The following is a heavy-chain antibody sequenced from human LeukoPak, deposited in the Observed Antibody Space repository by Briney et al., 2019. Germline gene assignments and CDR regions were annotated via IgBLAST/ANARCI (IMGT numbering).Heavy chain of an antibody. J-gene: IGHJ4*02. Sequence: SETLSLTCTVSSGSINGGDYYWSWIRQHPGKGLEWVGYIHYDGSTFYNPSLKSRLTISLDTSESQFSLRLSSVTAADTAVYYCARRRDRGYDFDSWGRGALVTVSS. V-gene: IGHV4-31*03. CDR1: SGSINGGDYY. D-gene: IGHD5-12*01. CDR2: IHYDGST. CDR3: ARRRDRGYDFDS.